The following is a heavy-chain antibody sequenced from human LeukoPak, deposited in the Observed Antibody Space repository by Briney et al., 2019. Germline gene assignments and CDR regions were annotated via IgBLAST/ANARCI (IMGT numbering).Heavy chain of an antibody. Sequence: GASVKVSCKASGGTFSSYAISWVRQAPGQGLEWMGWISAYNGNTKYAQKLQGRVTMTTDTSTSTAYMELRSLRSDDTAVYYCARGSVLENYCSGGSCYDGAGYWDQGTLVTVSS. D-gene: IGHD2-15*01. CDR3: ARGSVLENYCSGGSCYDGAGY. J-gene: IGHJ4*02. V-gene: IGHV1-18*01. CDR2: ISAYNGNT. CDR1: GGTFSSYA.